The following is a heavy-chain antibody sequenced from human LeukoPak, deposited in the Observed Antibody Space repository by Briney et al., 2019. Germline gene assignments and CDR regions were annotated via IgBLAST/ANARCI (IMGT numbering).Heavy chain of an antibody. J-gene: IGHJ4*02. CDR1: GGSISTSNYY. V-gene: IGHV4-39*01. D-gene: IGHD6-19*01. Sequence: PSETLSLTCTVSGGSISTSNYYWGWIRQPPGKGLEWIGNIFYSGSTYYNPSLKSRVTISVDTSKNQFSLKLSSVTAADTAVYYCARRGSGWYYFDYWGQGTLVTVSS. CDR3: ARRGSGWYYFDY. CDR2: IFYSGST.